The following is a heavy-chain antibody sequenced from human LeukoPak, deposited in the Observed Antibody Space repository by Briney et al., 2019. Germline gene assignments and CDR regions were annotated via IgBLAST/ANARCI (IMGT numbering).Heavy chain of an antibody. Sequence: ASVKVSCKASGYTFTGYYMHWARQAPGQGLEWMGWINPNSGGTNYAQKFQGWVTMTRDTSISTAYMELSRLRSDDTAVYYCARGVRTAMVPFDYWGQGTLVTVSS. CDR1: GYTFTGYY. CDR3: ARGVRTAMVPFDY. V-gene: IGHV1-2*04. CDR2: INPNSGGT. D-gene: IGHD5-18*01. J-gene: IGHJ4*02.